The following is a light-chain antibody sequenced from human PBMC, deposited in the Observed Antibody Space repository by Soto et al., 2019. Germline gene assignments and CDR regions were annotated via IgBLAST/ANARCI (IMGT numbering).Light chain of an antibody. CDR1: QSVGSK. CDR2: GVF. J-gene: IGKJ5*01. V-gene: IGKV3-20*01. CDR3: QQYGTSPIT. Sequence: EIVLTQSPATLSLSPGERATLSCRASQSVGSKLAWYQQRPGQAPRLLIYGVFIRATGIPDRFSGSGSGTDFTLTISRLEPEDFAVYYCQQYGTSPITFGQGTRLEIK.